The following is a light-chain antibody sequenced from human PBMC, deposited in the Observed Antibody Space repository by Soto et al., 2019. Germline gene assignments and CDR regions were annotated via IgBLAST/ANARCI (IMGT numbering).Light chain of an antibody. CDR2: GVT. Sequence: QSVRTQPASVSVSPGQSITISCTGTSSDVGGYNYVSLYQQYPGKAPKLMIYGVTNRPSGVSNRFSGSKTGNTASLTISGPQAEDEAYYYCFSHRSGDSHVFGTGTKVTVL. CDR1: SSDVGGYNY. CDR3: FSHRSGDSHV. J-gene: IGLJ1*01. V-gene: IGLV2-14*01.